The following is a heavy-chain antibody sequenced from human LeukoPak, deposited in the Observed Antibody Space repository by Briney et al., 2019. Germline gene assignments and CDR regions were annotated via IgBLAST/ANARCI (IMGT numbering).Heavy chain of an antibody. CDR1: GFTFSSYA. CDR3: AKEGDILTGYAGFDY. D-gene: IGHD3-9*01. CDR2: ISGSGGST. J-gene: IGHJ4*02. Sequence: GGSLRLFCAASGFTFSSYAMSWVRQAPGKGLEWVSAISGSGGSTYYADSVKGRFTISRDNSKNTLYLQMNSLRAEDTAVYYCAKEGDILTGYAGFDYWGQGTLVTVSS. V-gene: IGHV3-23*01.